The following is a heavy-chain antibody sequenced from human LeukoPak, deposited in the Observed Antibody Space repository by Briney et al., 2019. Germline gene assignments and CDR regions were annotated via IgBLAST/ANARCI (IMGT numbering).Heavy chain of an antibody. CDR2: ISSSGSA. CDR3: ARDRGRYYDSSGYRFDY. J-gene: IGHJ4*02. CDR1: GGSISSYY. D-gene: IGHD3-22*01. Sequence: SETLSLTCTVSGGSISSYYWNWIRQPAGKGLEWIGRISSSGSANYNPSLKSRVTLSVDTSKNQLSLILNSVTAADTAVFYCARDRGRYYDSSGYRFDYWGQGTLVTVSS. V-gene: IGHV4-4*07.